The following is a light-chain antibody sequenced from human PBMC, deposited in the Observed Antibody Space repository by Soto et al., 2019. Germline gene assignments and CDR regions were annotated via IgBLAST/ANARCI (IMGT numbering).Light chain of an antibody. V-gene: IGLV2-14*03. Sequence: QSALPQPASVSGSPGQSITISCTGTSSDVGGYNYVSWYQQHPGKAPKLMIYYVSHRPSGVSNRFSGSKSGNTASLTISGLQAEDEADYYCSSYTSINSYVFGTGTKVTVL. J-gene: IGLJ1*01. CDR1: SSDVGGYNY. CDR2: YVS. CDR3: SSYTSINSYV.